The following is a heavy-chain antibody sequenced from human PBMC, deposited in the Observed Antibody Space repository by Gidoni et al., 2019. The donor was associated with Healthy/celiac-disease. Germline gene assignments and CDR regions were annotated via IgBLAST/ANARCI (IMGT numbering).Heavy chain of an antibody. V-gene: IGHV3-23*01. Sequence: VQLLESGGGLVKPGGSLRLSCAASDLTFSSYAMSWVRPAPGKGLEWVSAISGSGGSTYYADSVKCRFTISRDNSKNTLYLQMNSLRAEDTAVYYCAKRFGVGPFDYWGQGTLVTVSS. D-gene: IGHD3-3*01. CDR2: ISGSGGST. CDR3: AKRFGVGPFDY. J-gene: IGHJ4*02. CDR1: DLTFSSYA.